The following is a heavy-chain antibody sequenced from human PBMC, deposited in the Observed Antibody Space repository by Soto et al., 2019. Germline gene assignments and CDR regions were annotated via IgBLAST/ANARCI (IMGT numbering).Heavy chain of an antibody. V-gene: IGHV3-30*18. Sequence: QVQLVESGGGVVQPGRSLRLSCAASGFTFSSYGMHWVRQAPGKGLEWVAVISYDGSNKYYADSVKGRFTISRDSSRNTLYLQMDRLRAEDTAVYYCAKDRSSSWCIDYWGQGTLVTVSS. D-gene: IGHD6-13*01. CDR1: GFTFSSYG. CDR3: AKDRSSSWCIDY. J-gene: IGHJ4*02. CDR2: ISYDGSNK.